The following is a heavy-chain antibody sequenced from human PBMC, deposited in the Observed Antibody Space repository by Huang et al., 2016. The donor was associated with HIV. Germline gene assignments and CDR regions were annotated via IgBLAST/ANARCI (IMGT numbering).Heavy chain of an antibody. CDR1: GFSLTSSGVA. CDR3: VHRLRYGKWYVDY. Sequence: QITLKESGPTLVKPTQTLTLTCTFSGFSLTSSGVAVGWIRQPPGKALAWLALISWDNEERFSPSLKTRLTITKDTPKNEVVLTMTNMDPVDTATYYCVHRLRYGKWYVDYWGQGVLVTVSS. V-gene: IGHV2-5*02. J-gene: IGHJ4*02. CDR2: ISWDNEE. D-gene: IGHD6-13*01.